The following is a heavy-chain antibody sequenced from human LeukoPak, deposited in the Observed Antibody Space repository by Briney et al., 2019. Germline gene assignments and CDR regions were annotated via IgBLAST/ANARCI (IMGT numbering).Heavy chain of an antibody. CDR3: TRRDTAMVNFDY. V-gene: IGHV3-73*01. J-gene: IGHJ4*02. Sequence: PGGSLRLSCAASGFTFSGSAMHVVRRASGKGLEWGGRIRSKANSYATAYAASVKGRFTISRDDSKNTAYLQMNRLKTEDTAVYYCTRRDTAMVNFDYWGQGTLVTVSS. D-gene: IGHD5-18*01. CDR1: GFTFSGSA. CDR2: IRSKANSYAT.